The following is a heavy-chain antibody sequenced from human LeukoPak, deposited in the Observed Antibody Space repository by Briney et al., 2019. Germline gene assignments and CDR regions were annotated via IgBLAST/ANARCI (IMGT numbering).Heavy chain of an antibody. V-gene: IGHV4-34*01. CDR1: GGSFSGYY. CDR3: ARGNIVATIGRAFDI. D-gene: IGHD5-12*01. J-gene: IGHJ3*02. CDR2: INHSGST. Sequence: SETLSPTCAVYGGSFSGYYWSWIRQPPGKGLEWIGEINHSGSTDYNPSLKSRVTISVDTSKNQFSLKLSSVTAADTAVYYCARGNIVATIGRAFDIWGQGTMVTVPS.